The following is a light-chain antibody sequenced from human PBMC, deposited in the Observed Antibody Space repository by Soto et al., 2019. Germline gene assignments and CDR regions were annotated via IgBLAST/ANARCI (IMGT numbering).Light chain of an antibody. Sequence: DIQLTQSPSFLYASVGDKVTIICRASQGIRSYLAWCHQKPGKAPNLLIFAASTLQSGVPSRFSGSGSGTEVTLTISSLQPEDFASYYCQQLNSFPLTFGQGTRLDIK. J-gene: IGKJ2*01. CDR1: QGIRSY. V-gene: IGKV1-9*01. CDR2: AAS. CDR3: QQLNSFPLT.